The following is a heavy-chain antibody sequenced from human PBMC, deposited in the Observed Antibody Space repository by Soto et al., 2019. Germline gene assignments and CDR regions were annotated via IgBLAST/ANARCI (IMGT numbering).Heavy chain of an antibody. CDR2: INHSGST. CDR3: ASRGVVVPAALTPYYYFGMDV. Sequence: SETLSLTCAVYGGSFSGYYWSWIRQPPGKGLEWIGEINHSGSTNYNPSLKSRVTISVDTSKNQFSLKLSSVTAADTAVYYCASRGVVVPAALTPYYYFGMDVWGQGTTVT. J-gene: IGHJ6*02. CDR1: GGSFSGYY. V-gene: IGHV4-34*01. D-gene: IGHD2-2*01.